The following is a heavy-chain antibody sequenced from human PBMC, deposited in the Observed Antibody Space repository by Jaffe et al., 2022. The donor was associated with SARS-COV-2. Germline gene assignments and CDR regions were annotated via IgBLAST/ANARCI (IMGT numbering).Heavy chain of an antibody. J-gene: IGHJ4*02. V-gene: IGHV3-53*01. D-gene: IGHD4-17*01. CDR3: ARGGDYDDPFDS. CDR2: VFTTGST. Sequence: EVQLVESGGGFVQPGGSLRLSCAASGFSVSRHYLSWVRQAPGKGLEWVSTVFTTGSTYYGDSVKGRVTISRDTSKNTVFLQMNSLRADDTAFYYCARGGDYDDPFDSWGQGTLVIVTA. CDR1: GFSVSRHY.